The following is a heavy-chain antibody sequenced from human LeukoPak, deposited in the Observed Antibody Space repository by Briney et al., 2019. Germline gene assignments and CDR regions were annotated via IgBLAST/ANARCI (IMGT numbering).Heavy chain of an antibody. D-gene: IGHD3-22*01. CDR2: INHSGST. Sequence: SETLSLTCAVYGGSFSDYYWSWIRQPPGKGLEWIGEINHSGSTNYNPSLKSRVTISVDTSKNQFSLKLSSVTAADTAVYYCARVQDFDTSGHYLGYWGQGTLVTVSS. J-gene: IGHJ4*02. CDR3: ARVQDFDTSGHYLGY. CDR1: GGSFSDYY. V-gene: IGHV4-34*01.